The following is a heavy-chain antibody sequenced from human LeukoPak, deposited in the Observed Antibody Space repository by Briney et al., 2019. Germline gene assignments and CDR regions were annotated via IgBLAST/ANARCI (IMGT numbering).Heavy chain of an antibody. CDR1: GYTFTGYY. CDR2: INPDSGDT. V-gene: IGHV1-2*02. D-gene: IGHD4-17*01. J-gene: IGHJ5*02. Sequence: ASVKVSCKASGYTFTGYYMHWVRQAPGQGLEWVGWINPDSGDTNYAQKFQGRVTMTRDTSITTAYMELSSLRSDDTAVYYWARIPTVTTLGWFDLWGQGTLVTVSS. CDR3: ARIPTVTTLGWFDL.